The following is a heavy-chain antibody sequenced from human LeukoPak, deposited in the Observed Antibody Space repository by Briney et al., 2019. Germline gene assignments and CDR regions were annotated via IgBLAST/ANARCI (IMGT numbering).Heavy chain of an antibody. CDR3: ARDRYYYDSGSYFYFDL. V-gene: IGHV4-61*01. Sequence: PSETLSLTCTVSGGCVSSGSNYWSWIRQSPGKGLEWIGYIYYSGSTNYTPSLKSRVTISVDTSKNQFSLKLTSVTAADTAVYYCARDRYYYDSGSYFYFDLWGRGTLVTVSS. D-gene: IGHD3-22*01. CDR1: GGCVSSGSNY. J-gene: IGHJ2*01. CDR2: IYYSGST.